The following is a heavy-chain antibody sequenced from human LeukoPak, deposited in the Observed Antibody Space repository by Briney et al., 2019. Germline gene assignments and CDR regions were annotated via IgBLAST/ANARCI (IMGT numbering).Heavy chain of an antibody. J-gene: IGHJ6*03. Sequence: GASVKVSCKASGGTFSSYAISWVRQAPGQGLEWMGGIIPIFGTANYAQKFQGRVTITTDESTSTAYMELSRLRSDDTAVYYCARDVDVGSYYYMDVWGKGTTVTVSS. D-gene: IGHD5-24*01. V-gene: IGHV1-69*05. CDR1: GGTFSSYA. CDR3: ARDVDVGSYYYMDV. CDR2: IIPIFGTA.